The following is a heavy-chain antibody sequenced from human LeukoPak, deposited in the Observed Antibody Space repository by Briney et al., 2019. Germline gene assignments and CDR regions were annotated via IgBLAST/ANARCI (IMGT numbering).Heavy chain of an antibody. J-gene: IGHJ4*02. CDR1: GFNVRSNY. Sequence: GGSLRLSCAASGFNVRSNYMSWVRQAPGKGLAWVSYISSRGSTIYYAASVKGRFTIFRGNAKDSLFLEIDRLRGEDTAVFYCARNSISYYGTPYFAPWGQGTLVTVSS. CDR2: ISSRGSTI. CDR3: ARNSISYYGTPYFAP. V-gene: IGHV3-11*04. D-gene: IGHD6-13*01.